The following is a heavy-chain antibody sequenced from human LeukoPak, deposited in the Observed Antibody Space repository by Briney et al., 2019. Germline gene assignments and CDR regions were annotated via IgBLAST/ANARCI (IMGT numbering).Heavy chain of an antibody. Sequence: ASVTVSCKASGYTFTSYDINWVRQATGQGLEWMGCMNPNSGNTGYAQKFQGRVTMTRNTSISTAYMELSSLRSEDTAVYYCARGNIVLMVYAITFDPWGQGTLVTVSS. D-gene: IGHD2-8*01. CDR2: MNPNSGNT. CDR1: GYTFTSYD. CDR3: ARGNIVLMVYAITFDP. J-gene: IGHJ5*02. V-gene: IGHV1-8*01.